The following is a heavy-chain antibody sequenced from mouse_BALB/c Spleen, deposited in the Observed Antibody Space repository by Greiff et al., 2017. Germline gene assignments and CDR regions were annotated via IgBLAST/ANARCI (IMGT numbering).Heavy chain of an antibody. V-gene: IGHV5-4*02. CDR3: ARGVTYYYGSAYAMDY. CDR1: GFTFSDYY. Sequence: EVHLVESGGGLVKPGGSLKLSCAASGFTFSDYYMYWVRQTPEKRLEWVATISDGGSYTYYPDSVKGRFTISRDNAKNNLYLQMSSLKSEDTAMYYCARGVTYYYGSAYAMDYWGQGTSVTVSS. CDR2: ISDGGSYT. D-gene: IGHD1-1*01. J-gene: IGHJ4*01.